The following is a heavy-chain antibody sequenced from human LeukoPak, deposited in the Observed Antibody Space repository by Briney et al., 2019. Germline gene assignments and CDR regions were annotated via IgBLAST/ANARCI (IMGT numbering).Heavy chain of an antibody. Sequence: SGGSLRLSCAASGFTFSSYDMHWVRQAPGKGLEWVAVISYDGSSKYYADSVKGRFTISRDNSKNTLYLQVNSLRAEDTAMYYCAKRPGRIAVTDMIFRYDWSDPWGLGTLVTVSS. V-gene: IGHV3-30*18. J-gene: IGHJ5*02. D-gene: IGHD6-19*01. CDR1: GFTFSSYD. CDR2: ISYDGSSK. CDR3: AKRPGRIAVTDMIFRYDWSDP.